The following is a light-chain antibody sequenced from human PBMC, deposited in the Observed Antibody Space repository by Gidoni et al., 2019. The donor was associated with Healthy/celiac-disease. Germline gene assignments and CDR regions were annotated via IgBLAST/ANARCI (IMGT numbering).Light chain of an antibody. Sequence: DIQMTQSPSTLSASVGDRVTITCRASQSISSWLAWYQQKPGKAPKLLIYDASSLESGVPSRFSGSGSGTEFTLTISSLQPDDFATYYCQQYNSYRYTCGQEAKLEIK. CDR3: QQYNSYRYT. J-gene: IGKJ2*01. V-gene: IGKV1-5*01. CDR1: QSISSW. CDR2: DAS.